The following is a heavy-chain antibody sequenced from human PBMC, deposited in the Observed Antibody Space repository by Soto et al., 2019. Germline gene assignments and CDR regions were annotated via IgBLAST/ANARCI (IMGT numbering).Heavy chain of an antibody. D-gene: IGHD2-15*01. CDR1: GYNFTNFD. V-gene: IGHV1-8*01. J-gene: IGHJ4*01. CDR2: MNPSSGET. CDR3: ARLAEYCNGIKCYSNFDF. Sequence: GASVKVSRKTSGYNFTNFDINWVRQAPGRGLVWMGWMNPSSGETGSAQNFQGRVTMTRDISTRTFFMQLTSLRSEDTAIYYCARLAEYCNGIKCYSNFDFWGRGTQVTVSS.